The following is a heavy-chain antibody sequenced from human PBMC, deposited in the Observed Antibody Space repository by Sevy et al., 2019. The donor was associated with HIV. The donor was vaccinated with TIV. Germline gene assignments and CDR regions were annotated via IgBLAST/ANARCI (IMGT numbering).Heavy chain of an antibody. CDR2: IYYSGRT. Sequence: SETLSLTCTVSGGSISSGGYYWSWIRQHPGKGLEWIGYIYYSGRTYYNPSLKSRVTISVDTSKNQFSLKLSSVTAADTAVYYCARERVIAAAGTGTHTFDYWGQGTLVTVSS. CDR1: GGSISSGGYY. CDR3: ARERVIAAAGTGTHTFDY. J-gene: IGHJ4*02. V-gene: IGHV4-31*03. D-gene: IGHD6-13*01.